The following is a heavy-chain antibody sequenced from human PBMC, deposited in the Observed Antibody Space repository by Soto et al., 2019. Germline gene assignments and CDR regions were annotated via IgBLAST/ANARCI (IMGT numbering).Heavy chain of an antibody. CDR3: ARERGFLSEAFDI. V-gene: IGHV6-1*01. Sequence: LSLTCAISGDSVSSNSATWSWIRQSPSRGLEWLGRTYYRSRWYNGYAPSVKSRITINPDTSKNHFFLQLSSVTPEDTAVYYCARERGFLSEAFDIWGRGPVVTV. CDR1: GDSVSSNSAT. D-gene: IGHD3-10*01. CDR2: TYYRSRWYN. J-gene: IGHJ3*02.